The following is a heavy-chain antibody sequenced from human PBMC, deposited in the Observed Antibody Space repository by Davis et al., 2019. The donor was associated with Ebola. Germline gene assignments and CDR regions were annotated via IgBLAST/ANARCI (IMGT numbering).Heavy chain of an antibody. J-gene: IGHJ4*02. CDR3: ASSTGGYYDILSGSFYYFDF. V-gene: IGHV1-69*13. D-gene: IGHD3-9*01. CDR2: IIPIFGTA. CDR1: GGTFSSYA. Sequence: SVKVSCKASGGTFSSYAISWVRQAPGQGLEWMGGIIPIFGTANYAQKFQGRVTITADESTSTAYMELSSLRSEDTAVYYCASSTGGYYDILSGSFYYFDFWGQGALVTVSS.